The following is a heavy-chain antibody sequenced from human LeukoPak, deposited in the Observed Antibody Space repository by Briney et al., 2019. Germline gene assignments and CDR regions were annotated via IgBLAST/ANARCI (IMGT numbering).Heavy chain of an antibody. J-gene: IGHJ6*02. V-gene: IGHV3-23*01. CDR2: VSGSGRNT. D-gene: IGHD2-2*01. CDR1: GFTFSNYA. Sequence: QTGGSLRLSCAGSGFTFSNYAMTWVRQAPGKGLEWVSSVSGSGRNTFYPDSVKGRFIISRDNSKNTLFLQMNSLRAEDTAVYYCARRPAIFMDGVYYYSMDVWGQGTTVTVSS. CDR3: ARRPAIFMDGVYYYSMDV.